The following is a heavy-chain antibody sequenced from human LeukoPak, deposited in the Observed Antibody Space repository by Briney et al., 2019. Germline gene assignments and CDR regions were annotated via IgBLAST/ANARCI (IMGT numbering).Heavy chain of an antibody. D-gene: IGHD3-22*01. V-gene: IGHV4-30-4*01. CDR2: IYYSGST. Sequence: SETLSLTCTVSGGSISSGDYSWSWIRQPPGKGLEWIGYIYYSGSTYYNPSLKSRVTISVDMSKNQFSLKLSSVTAADTAVYYCARTYYYDSSGLPGTGWFDPWGQGTLVTVSS. J-gene: IGHJ5*02. CDR3: ARTYYYDSSGLPGTGWFDP. CDR1: GGSISSGDYS.